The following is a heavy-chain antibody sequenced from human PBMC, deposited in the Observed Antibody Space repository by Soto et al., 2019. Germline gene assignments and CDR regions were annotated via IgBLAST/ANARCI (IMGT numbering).Heavy chain of an antibody. CDR1: GGTFSSYA. Sequence: GASVKVSCKASGGTFSSYAISWVRQAPGQGLEWMGGVIPIFGTANYAQKFQGRVTITADESTSTAYMELSSLRSEDTAVYYCARHGYGSGTYYGYWGQGTLVTVSS. V-gene: IGHV1-69*13. CDR2: VIPIFGTA. J-gene: IGHJ4*02. CDR3: ARHGYGSGTYYGY. D-gene: IGHD3-10*01.